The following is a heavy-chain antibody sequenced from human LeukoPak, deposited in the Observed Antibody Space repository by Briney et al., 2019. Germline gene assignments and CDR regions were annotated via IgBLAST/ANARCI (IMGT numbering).Heavy chain of an antibody. V-gene: IGHV3-48*03. CDR2: ISSSNTM. CDR3: ARDWSYYFDY. J-gene: IGHJ4*02. CDR1: GFTFSSYE. D-gene: IGHD1-26*01. Sequence: PGGSLRLSCAASGFTFSSYEMNWVRQAPGKGLEWISYISSSNTMYYADSVKGRFTISRDNAKNSLYLQMSSLRVEDTAVYYCARDWSYYFDYWGQGTLVTVSS.